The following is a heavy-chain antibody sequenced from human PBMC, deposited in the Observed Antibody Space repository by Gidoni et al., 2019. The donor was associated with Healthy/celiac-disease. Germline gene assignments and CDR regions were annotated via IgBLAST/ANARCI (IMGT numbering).Heavy chain of an antibody. Sequence: QVQLQESGPGLVKPSQTLSLTCTVSGGSISSGSYYWSWIRQPAGKGLEWIGRIYTSGSTNYNPSLKSRVTISVDTSKNQFSLKLSSVTAADTAVYYCARGGGSGWYFLSWGQGTLVTVSS. CDR2: IYTSGST. V-gene: IGHV4-61*02. J-gene: IGHJ5*02. D-gene: IGHD6-19*01. CDR3: ARGGGSGWYFLS. CDR1: GGSISSGSYY.